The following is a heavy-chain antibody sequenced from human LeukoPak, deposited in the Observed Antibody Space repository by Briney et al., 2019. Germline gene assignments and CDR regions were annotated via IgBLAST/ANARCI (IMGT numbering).Heavy chain of an antibody. J-gene: IGHJ4*02. V-gene: IGHV3-30*04. CDR2: ISYDGRQN. CDR1: GFTFSTYA. Sequence: GGSLRLSCAASGFTFSTYAMNWVRQAPGKGLEWVAVISYDGRQNYYADSVKGRFTISRDNSKNTLYLQMNSLRAEDTAVYYCASCSSTSCYNPNYFDYWGQGTLVTVSS. D-gene: IGHD2-2*02. CDR3: ASCSSTSCYNPNYFDY.